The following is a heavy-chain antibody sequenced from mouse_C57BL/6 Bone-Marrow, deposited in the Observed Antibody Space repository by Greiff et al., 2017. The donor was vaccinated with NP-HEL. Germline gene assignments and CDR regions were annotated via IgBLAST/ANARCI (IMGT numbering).Heavy chain of an antibody. Sequence: QVQLQQSGAELVRPGTSVKMSCKASGYTFTNYWIGWAKQRPGHGLEWIGDIYPGGGYTNYIEKFKGKATLTADKSSSTAYMQFSSLTSEDSAIYYCARSKQLRGNYYAMDYWGQGTSVTVSS. CDR1: GYTFTNYW. J-gene: IGHJ4*01. V-gene: IGHV1-63*01. D-gene: IGHD3-2*02. CDR2: IYPGGGYT. CDR3: ARSKQLRGNYYAMDY.